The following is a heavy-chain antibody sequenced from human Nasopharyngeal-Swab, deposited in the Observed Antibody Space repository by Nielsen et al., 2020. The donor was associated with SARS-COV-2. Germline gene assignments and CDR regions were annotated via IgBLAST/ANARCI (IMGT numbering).Heavy chain of an antibody. Sequence: GESLKISRAASGFTFSSYGMHWVRQAPGKGLEWVAVIWYDGSNKYYADSVKGRFTISRDNSKNTPYLQMNSLRAEDTAVYYCARDGYYYDSSGYYYPEYYYYGMDVWGQGTTVTVS. CDR3: ARDGYYYDSSGYYYPEYYYYGMDV. V-gene: IGHV3-33*01. CDR1: GFTFSSYG. CDR2: IWYDGSNK. D-gene: IGHD3-22*01. J-gene: IGHJ6*02.